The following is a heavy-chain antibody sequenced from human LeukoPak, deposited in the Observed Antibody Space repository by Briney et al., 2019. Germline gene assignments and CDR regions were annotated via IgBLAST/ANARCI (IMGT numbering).Heavy chain of an antibody. Sequence: GGSLRLSCAASGFPFFNYAMSWVRQAPGRGLEWVSVICGNAACTLYADSVKGRFIISRDNSRNTMYLYLQMNSLRAEYTAVYYCARHLATSGSYPLDYWGQGTPVTVSS. CDR2: ICGNAACT. V-gene: IGHV3-23*01. CDR1: GFPFFNYA. CDR3: ARHLATSGSYPLDY. J-gene: IGHJ4*02. D-gene: IGHD2-2*02.